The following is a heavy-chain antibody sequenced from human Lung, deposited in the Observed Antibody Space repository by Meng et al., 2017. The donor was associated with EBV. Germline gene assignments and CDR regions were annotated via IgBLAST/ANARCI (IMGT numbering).Heavy chain of an antibody. D-gene: IGHD3-16*01. V-gene: IGHV1-2*06. CDR3: AREGLVGDLRYFDL. CDR1: AYTFAGYY. CDR2: INPNSGGA. Sequence: QVQLVQSWAEVKKPGASVKVSCKASAYTFAGYYMHWVRQAPGQGLEWMGRINPNSGGANYAQKFQGRVTMTRDTSISTAYMELSRLRSDDTAVYYCAREGLVGDLRYFDLWGRGTLVTVSS. J-gene: IGHJ2*01.